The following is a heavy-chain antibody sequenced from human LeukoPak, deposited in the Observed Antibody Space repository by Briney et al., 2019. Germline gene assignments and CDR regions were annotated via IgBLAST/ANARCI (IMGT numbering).Heavy chain of an antibody. CDR1: GGSISSGGYY. D-gene: IGHD6-13*01. V-gene: IGHV4-31*01. CDR3: AGVAAAGTFDYYCGMDV. Sequence: PSHTLSLTCNVSGGSISSGGYYWSWIPQHPGKGLEWIGDTYYSGGTYSNPSLKRLVTTSVDTTTNQFSLMLSPVSAAATAEYYCAGVAAAGTFDYYCGMDVWGQGTTVTVSS. CDR2: TYYSGGT. J-gene: IGHJ6*02.